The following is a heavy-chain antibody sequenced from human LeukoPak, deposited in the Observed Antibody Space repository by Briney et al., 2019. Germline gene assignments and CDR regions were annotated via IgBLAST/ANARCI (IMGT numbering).Heavy chain of an antibody. V-gene: IGHV1-18*01. CDR1: GYTFTSYG. CDR3: TRVFLSGSYLGYYYYYYMDV. D-gene: IGHD3-10*01. J-gene: IGHJ6*03. Sequence: ASVKVSCKASGYTFTSYGISWVPQAPGQGLEWMGWISAYNGNTNYAQKLQGRVTMTTDTSTSTAYMELRSLRSDDTAVYYCTRVFLSGSYLGYYYYYYMDVWGKGTTVTVSS. CDR2: ISAYNGNT.